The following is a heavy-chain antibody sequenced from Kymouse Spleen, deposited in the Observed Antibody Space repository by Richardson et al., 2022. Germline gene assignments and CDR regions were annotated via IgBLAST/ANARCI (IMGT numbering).Heavy chain of an antibody. CDR1: GFTFSNAW. V-gene: IGHV3-15*01. CDR3: TPKLTGDLDYYYYYGMDV. Sequence: EVQLVESGGGLVKPGGSLRLSCAASGFTFSNAWMSWVRQAPGKGLEWVGRIKSKTDGGTTDYAAPVKGRFTISRDDSKNTLYLQMNSLKTEDTAVYYCTPKLTGDLDYYYYYGMDVWGQGTTVTVSS. CDR2: IKSKTDGGTT. J-gene: IGHJ6*02. D-gene: IGHD7-27*02.